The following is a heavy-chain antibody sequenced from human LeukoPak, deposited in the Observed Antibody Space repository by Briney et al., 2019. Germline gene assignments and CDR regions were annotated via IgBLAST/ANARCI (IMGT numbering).Heavy chain of an antibody. CDR3: AKAGYSSSWYEQLYYYYYGMDV. D-gene: IGHD6-13*01. Sequence: GGFLRLSCAASGFTFSSYAMSWVRQAPGKGLEWVSAISGSGGSTYYADSVKGRFTISRDNSKNTLYLQMNSLRAEDTAVYYCAKAGYSSSWYEQLYYYYYGMDVWGQGTTVTVSS. CDR2: ISGSGGST. J-gene: IGHJ6*02. V-gene: IGHV3-23*01. CDR1: GFTFSSYA.